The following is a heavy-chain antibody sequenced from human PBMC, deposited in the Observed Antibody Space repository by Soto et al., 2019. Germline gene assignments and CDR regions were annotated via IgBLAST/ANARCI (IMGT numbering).Heavy chain of an antibody. V-gene: IGHV3-30*18. CDR2: ISYDGSNK. CDR1: GFTFSSYG. CDR3: AKDGIVGATGGNYYYYGMDV. J-gene: IGHJ6*02. D-gene: IGHD1-26*01. Sequence: GGSLRLSCAASGFTFSSYGMHWVRQAPGKGLEWVAVISYDGSNKYYADSVKGRFTISRDNSKTTLYLQMNSLRAEDTAVYYCAKDGIVGATGGNYYYYGMDVWGQGTTVTVSS.